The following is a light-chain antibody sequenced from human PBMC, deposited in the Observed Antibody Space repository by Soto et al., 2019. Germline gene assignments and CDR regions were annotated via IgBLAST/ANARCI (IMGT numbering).Light chain of an antibody. Sequence: DIQMTQSPSTLSASVGDRVTITCRASQSIRDWLAWYQQKPGKAPNLLIYKASNLESGVPSRFGGSGSGTEFTLTISSLQPDDFATYYCQHDNSYPITFGQGTRLEIK. J-gene: IGKJ5*01. CDR3: QHDNSYPIT. CDR1: QSIRDW. V-gene: IGKV1-5*03. CDR2: KAS.